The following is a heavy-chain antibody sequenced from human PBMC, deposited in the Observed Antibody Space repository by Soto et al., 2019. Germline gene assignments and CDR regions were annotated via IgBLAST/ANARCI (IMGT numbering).Heavy chain of an antibody. CDR3: ARGWLPQFGTSYYGMDV. D-gene: IGHD6-19*01. V-gene: IGHV3-30-3*01. CDR2: ISFDGSNK. Sequence: QVQLVESGGGVVQPGRSLRLSCAASGFTFSSYALHWVRQAPGKGLEWVAVISFDGSNKDYVDSVNGRFSVSRDNSKNTLYLQMNSLRAEDTAVYYCARGWLPQFGTSYYGMDVWGQGTTVTVSS. CDR1: GFTFSSYA. J-gene: IGHJ6*02.